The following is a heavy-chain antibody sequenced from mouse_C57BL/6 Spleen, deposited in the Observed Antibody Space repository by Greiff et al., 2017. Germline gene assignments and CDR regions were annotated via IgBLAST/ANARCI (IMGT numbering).Heavy chain of an antibody. CDR1: GYTFTSYW. J-gene: IGHJ2*01. Sequence: QVQLQQPGAELVKPGASVKLSCKASGYTFTSYWMQWVKQRPGQGLEWIGEIDPSDSYTNYNQKFKGKATLTVDTSSSTAYMQLSSLTSEDSAVYYCARGENLYYFDYWGQGTTLTVSS. V-gene: IGHV1-50*01. CDR2: IDPSDSYT. CDR3: ARGENLYYFDY.